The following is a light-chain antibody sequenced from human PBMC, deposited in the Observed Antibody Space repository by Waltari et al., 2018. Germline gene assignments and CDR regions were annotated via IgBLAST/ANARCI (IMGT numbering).Light chain of an antibody. CDR1: SSDVGGYNY. V-gene: IGLV2-14*03. J-gene: IGLJ2*01. Sequence: QSALTQPASVSGSPGQSITISCTGTSSDVGGYNYVSWYQQHPGKARKLMIYDVRNRPSGLSDRFSGSKSGNTASLTISGRQAEDEAVYHGSSDSSSSTLVVFGGGTKLTVL. CDR2: DVR. CDR3: SSDSSSSTLVV.